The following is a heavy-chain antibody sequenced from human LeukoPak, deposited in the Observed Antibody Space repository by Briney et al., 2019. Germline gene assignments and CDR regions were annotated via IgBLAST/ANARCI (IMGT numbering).Heavy chain of an antibody. J-gene: IGHJ4*02. CDR2: ISGSGGST. D-gene: IGHD5-18*01. V-gene: IGHV3-23*01. CDR3: AKGEGGYSYGFDY. CDR1: GFTFGSYA. Sequence: TGGSLRLSCAASGFTFGSYAMSWVRQAPGKGLEWVSAISGSGGSTYYADSVKGRFTISRDNSKSTLYLQMNSLRAEDTAVYYCAKGEGGYSYGFDYWGQGTLVTVSS.